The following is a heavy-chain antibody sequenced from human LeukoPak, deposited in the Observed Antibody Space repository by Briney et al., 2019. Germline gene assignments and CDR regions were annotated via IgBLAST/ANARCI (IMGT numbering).Heavy chain of an antibody. CDR3: ASLSIVVVPAAQNWFDP. J-gene: IGHJ5*02. D-gene: IGHD2-2*01. V-gene: IGHV3-23*01. Sequence: GGSLRLSCAASGFTFSSYAMSWVRQAPGKGLEWVSAISGSGGSTYSADSVKGRFTISRDNSKNTLYLQMNSLRAEDTAVYYCASLSIVVVPAAQNWFDPWGQGTLVTVSS. CDR2: ISGSGGST. CDR1: GFTFSSYA.